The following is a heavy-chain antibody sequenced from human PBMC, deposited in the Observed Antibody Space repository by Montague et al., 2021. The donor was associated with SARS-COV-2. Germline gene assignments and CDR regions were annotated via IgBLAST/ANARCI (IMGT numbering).Heavy chain of an antibody. CDR1: GGSISSYY. V-gene: IGHV4-59*01. CDR3: ARDSRTDFDWLFPDSGSYYYYMDV. CDR2: IYYSGST. J-gene: IGHJ6*03. Sequence: SETLSLTCTVSGGSISSYYWSWIRQPPGKGLECIGYIYYSGSTNXNPSLKSRVTISVDTSKNQFTLKLSSVTAADTAVYYCARDSRTDFDWLFPDSGSYYYYMDVWGKGTTVTVSS. D-gene: IGHD3-9*01.